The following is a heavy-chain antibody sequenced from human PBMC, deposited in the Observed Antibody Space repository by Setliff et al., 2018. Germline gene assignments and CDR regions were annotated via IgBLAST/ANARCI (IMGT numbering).Heavy chain of an antibody. J-gene: IGHJ4*02. CDR2: IYPGDYDT. CDR3: ARDTNYEGAYDS. V-gene: IGHV5-51*01. D-gene: IGHD3-3*01. Sequence: PGESLKISCQGSGYTFSNYWIAWVRQMPGKGLEWMGVIYPGDYDTSYSPSFQGRVTISVDKSSNTAYLQWSSLKASDTAMYYCARDTNYEGAYDSWGQGTLVTVSS. CDR1: GYTFSNYW.